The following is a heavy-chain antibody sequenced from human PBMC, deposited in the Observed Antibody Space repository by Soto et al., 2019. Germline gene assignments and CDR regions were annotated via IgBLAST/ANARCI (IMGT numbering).Heavy chain of an antibody. CDR3: ARGFCSGGGGYSIDY. D-gene: IGHD2-15*01. Sequence: QVQLVQSGAEVKKPGASVKVSCKASGYTFTTYYMHWVRQAPGQGLEWMGRINPSGGSTNYAQKFKGRVPLTRDTSTSPGYRELSSLRSDDTAVDYCARGFCSGGGGYSIDYWGQGTLVTVSS. V-gene: IGHV1-46*03. CDR2: INPSGGST. CDR1: GYTFTTYY. J-gene: IGHJ4*02.